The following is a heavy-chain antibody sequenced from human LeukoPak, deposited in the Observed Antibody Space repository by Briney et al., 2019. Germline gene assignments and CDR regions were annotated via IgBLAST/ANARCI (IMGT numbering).Heavy chain of an antibody. J-gene: IGHJ4*02. CDR2: IYYSGST. CDR3: AREPGGNGFDY. D-gene: IGHD4-23*01. CDR1: GGSISSSSYY. V-gene: IGHV4-39*07. Sequence: SETLSLTCTVSGGSISSSSYYWGWIRQPPGKGLEWIGSIYYSGSTYYNPSLKSRVTISVDTSRNQFSLKLSSVTAADTAVYYCAREPGGNGFDYWGQGTLVTVSS.